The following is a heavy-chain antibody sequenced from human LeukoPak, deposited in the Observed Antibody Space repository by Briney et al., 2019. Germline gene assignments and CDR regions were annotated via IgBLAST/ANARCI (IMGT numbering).Heavy chain of an antibody. CDR2: IIPILGTA. V-gene: IGHV1-69*01. J-gene: IGHJ6*04. CDR3: ARDAAEYYYYGMDV. D-gene: IGHD2-15*01. Sequence: SVKVSCKASGGTFSSYAISWVRQAPGQGLEWMGGIIPILGTANYAQKFQGRVTITADESTSTAYVELSSLRSEDTAVYYCARDAAEYYYYGMDVWGKGTTVTVSS. CDR1: GGTFSSYA.